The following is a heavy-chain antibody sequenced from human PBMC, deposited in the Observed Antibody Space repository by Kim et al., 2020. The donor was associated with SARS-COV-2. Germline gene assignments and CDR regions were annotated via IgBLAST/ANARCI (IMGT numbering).Heavy chain of an antibody. V-gene: IGHV1-46*01. CDR3: ARDSQRRIAAAGINWFDP. Sequence: ASVKVSCKASGYTFTSYYMHWVRQAPGQGLEWMGIINPSGGSTSYAQKFQGRVTMTRDTSTSTVYMELSSLRSEDTAVYYCARDSQRRIAAAGINWFDPWGQGTLVTVSS. CDR1: GYTFTSYY. D-gene: IGHD6-13*01. CDR2: INPSGGST. J-gene: IGHJ5*02.